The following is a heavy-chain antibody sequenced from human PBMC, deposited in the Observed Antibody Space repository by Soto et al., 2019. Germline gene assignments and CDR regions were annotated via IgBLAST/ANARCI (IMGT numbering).Heavy chain of an antibody. V-gene: IGHV4-34*01. Sequence: KTSETLSLTCAVYGGSFSGYYWSWIRQPPGKGLEWIGEINHSGSTNYNPSLKSRVTISVDTSKNQFSLKLSSVTAADTAVYYCASAIVGVHLDAFDIWGQGTMVT. CDR3: ASAIVGVHLDAFDI. CDR2: INHSGST. J-gene: IGHJ3*02. CDR1: GGSFSGYY. D-gene: IGHD1-26*01.